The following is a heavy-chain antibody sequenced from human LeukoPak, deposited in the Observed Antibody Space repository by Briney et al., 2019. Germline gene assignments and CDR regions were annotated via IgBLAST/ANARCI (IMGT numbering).Heavy chain of an antibody. CDR1: GFTFDDYA. V-gene: IGHV3-9*01. Sequence: GGSLRLSCAASGFTFDDYAMHWVRQAPGKGLEWVSGISWNSGSIGYADSVKGRFTISRDNAKNSLYLQMNSLRAEDTALHYCAKGRFIAVAGHYFDYWGQGTLVTVSS. CDR3: AKGRFIAVAGHYFDY. CDR2: ISWNSGSI. J-gene: IGHJ4*02. D-gene: IGHD6-19*01.